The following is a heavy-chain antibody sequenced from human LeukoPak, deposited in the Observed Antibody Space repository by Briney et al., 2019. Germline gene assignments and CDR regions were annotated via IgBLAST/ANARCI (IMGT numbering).Heavy chain of an antibody. J-gene: IGHJ4*02. CDR1: GFTFSSYW. Sequence: GGSLRLSCAASGFTFSSYWMSWVRQAPGKGLEWVANIKQDGSEKYYVDSVKGRFTISRDNAKNSLYLQMNSLRAADTAVYYCARAPTSEQQLQFDYWGQGTLVTVSS. CDR3: ARAPTSEQQLQFDY. D-gene: IGHD6-13*01. V-gene: IGHV3-7*01. CDR2: IKQDGSEK.